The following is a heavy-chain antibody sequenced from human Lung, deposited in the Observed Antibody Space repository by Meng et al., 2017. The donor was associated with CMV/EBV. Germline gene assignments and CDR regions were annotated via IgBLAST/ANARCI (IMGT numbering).Heavy chain of an antibody. CDR2: IKPDGSEK. J-gene: IGHJ4*02. D-gene: IGHD4-17*01. Sequence: GGSLRLSCAASGFTFRTYWMSWVRQAPGKGLEWVANIKPDGSEKSYVDYVKGRFTISRDNAENSLYLQMDGLRAEDTAVYYCARGGSNGGYLPHWGQGTLVTVSS. V-gene: IGHV3-7*01. CDR1: GFTFRTYW. CDR3: ARGGSNGGYLPH.